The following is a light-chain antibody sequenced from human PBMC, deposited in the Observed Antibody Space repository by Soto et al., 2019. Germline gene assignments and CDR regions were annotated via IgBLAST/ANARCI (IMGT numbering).Light chain of an antibody. Sequence: QSALTQPASVSGSPGQSITISCTGTSSDVGGSNYVSWYQHLPGKAPKLMIYDVSDRPSGVSNRFSGSKSGNTASLTISGLQAEDEADYYCSSYTSSSLYVFGTGTKVTVL. J-gene: IGLJ1*01. V-gene: IGLV2-14*01. CDR2: DVS. CDR3: SSYTSSSLYV. CDR1: SSDVGGSNY.